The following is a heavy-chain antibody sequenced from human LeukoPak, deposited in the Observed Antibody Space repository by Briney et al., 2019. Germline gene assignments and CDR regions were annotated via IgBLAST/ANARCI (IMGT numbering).Heavy chain of an antibody. CDR3: AKGCNPSFPWGYS. D-gene: IGHD1-26*01. CDR2: ISGTGGDT. J-gene: IGHJ5*01. Sequence: GGSLRLSCAASGFTFSSYAMTWVGQAPGKGLEWVSSISGTGGDTYYADSVKGRFTISRDNSNLFLQMNSLRAEDTAVYFCAKGCNPSFPWGYSW. CDR1: GFTFSSYA. V-gene: IGHV3-23*01.